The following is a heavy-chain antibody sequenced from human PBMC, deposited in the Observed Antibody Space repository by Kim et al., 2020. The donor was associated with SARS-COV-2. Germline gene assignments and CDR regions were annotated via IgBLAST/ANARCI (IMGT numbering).Heavy chain of an antibody. J-gene: IGHJ4*02. Sequence: SVKVSCKASGFTFTSSAVQWVRQARGQRLEWIGWIVVGSGNTNYAQKFQERVTITRDMSTSTAYMELSSLRSEDTAVYYCAAGGHYYDSSGPGLWGQGTLVTVSS. CDR1: GFTFTSSA. V-gene: IGHV1-58*01. CDR3: AAGGHYYDSSGPGL. D-gene: IGHD3-22*01. CDR2: IVVGSGNT.